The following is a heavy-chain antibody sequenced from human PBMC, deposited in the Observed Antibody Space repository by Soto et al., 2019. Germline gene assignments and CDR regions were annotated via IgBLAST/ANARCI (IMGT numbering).Heavy chain of an antibody. J-gene: IGHJ3*02. Sequence: VGSLRLSCAASGFTFSSYGMHWVRQAPGKGLEWVAVIWYDGSNKYYADSVKGRFTISRDNSKNTLYLQMNSLRAEDTAVYYCARDRVGGAFDIWGQGTMVTVSS. D-gene: IGHD1-26*01. CDR1: GFTFSSYG. CDR3: ARDRVGGAFDI. CDR2: IWYDGSNK. V-gene: IGHV3-33*01.